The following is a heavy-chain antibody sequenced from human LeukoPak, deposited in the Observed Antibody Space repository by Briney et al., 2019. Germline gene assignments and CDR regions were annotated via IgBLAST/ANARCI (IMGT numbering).Heavy chain of an antibody. CDR3: ARGGYYDSSVY. CDR1: GGSISTYY. D-gene: IGHD3-22*01. V-gene: IGHV4-59*08. CDR2: IHYSGST. J-gene: IGHJ4*02. Sequence: SETLSLTCTVSGGSISTYYWTWIRQPPGKGLEWIGYIHYSGSTDYNPSLKSRVTISVDTSKNQFSLKLSSVTAADTAVYYCARGGYYDSSVYWGQGTLVTVSS.